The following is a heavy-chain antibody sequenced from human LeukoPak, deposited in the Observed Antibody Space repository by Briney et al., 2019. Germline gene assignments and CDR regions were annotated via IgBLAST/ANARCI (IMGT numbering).Heavy chain of an antibody. D-gene: IGHD3-22*01. V-gene: IGHV1-18*04. J-gene: IGHJ3*02. CDR2: ISSYNGNT. CDR1: GYTFTGYY. Sequence: GASVTVSCKASGYTFTGYYMHWVRQAPGQGLEWMGWISSYNGNTNYAQKLQGRVTMTTDTSTSTAYMELRSLRSDDTAVYYCARDLVGSYYYDSSGYYGDDAFDIWGQGTMVTVSS. CDR3: ARDLVGSYYYDSSGYYGDDAFDI.